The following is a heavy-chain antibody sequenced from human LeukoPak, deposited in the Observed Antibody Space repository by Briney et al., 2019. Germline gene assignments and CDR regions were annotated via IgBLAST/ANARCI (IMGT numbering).Heavy chain of an antibody. D-gene: IGHD7-27*01. CDR2: INHSGST. CDR1: GGSFSGYY. Sequence: SETLSLTCAVYGGSFSGYYWSWIRQPPGKGLEWIGEINHSGSTNYNPSLKSRVTISVDTSKNQFSLKLSSVTAADTAVYYCVRALNGDKDYWGQGTLVTVSS. CDR3: VRALNGDKDY. J-gene: IGHJ4*02. V-gene: IGHV4-34*01.